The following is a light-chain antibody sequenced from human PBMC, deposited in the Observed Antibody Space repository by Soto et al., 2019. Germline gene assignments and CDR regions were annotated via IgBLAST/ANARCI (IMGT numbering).Light chain of an antibody. CDR3: SSYGGGDTFHVI. CDR2: DVS. CDR1: SSDVGAYNY. J-gene: IGLJ2*01. V-gene: IGLV2-8*01. Sequence: QSALTQPPSASGSPGQSVTISCTGTSSDVGAYNYVSWYQQYTGKAPKLMIYDVSKRPSGVPDRFSGSKSGNMASLTVSGLRADDEAVHYCSSYGGGDTFHVIFGGGTQLTVL.